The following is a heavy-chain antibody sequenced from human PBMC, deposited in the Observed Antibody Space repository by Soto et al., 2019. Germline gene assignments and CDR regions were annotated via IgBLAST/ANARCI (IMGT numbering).Heavy chain of an antibody. J-gene: IGHJ6*02. CDR3: ARNELERLAYYYYAMDV. D-gene: IGHD1-1*01. CDR1: GFTFSSYG. CDR2: IWYDGSNK. Sequence: QVQLVESGGGVVQPGRSLRLSCAASGFTFSSYGMHWVRQAPGKGLEWVAVIWYDGSNKYYADSVKGRFTISRDNSKNPLYMQRNRLRAEDTAVYYCARNELERLAYYYYAMDVWGQGTTVTVSS. V-gene: IGHV3-33*01.